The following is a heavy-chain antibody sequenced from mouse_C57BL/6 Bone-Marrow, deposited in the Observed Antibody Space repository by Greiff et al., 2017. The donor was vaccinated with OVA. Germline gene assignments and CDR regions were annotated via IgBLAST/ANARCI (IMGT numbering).Heavy chain of an antibody. CDR3: ARDYYAERDY. Sequence: VKLVESGPELVKPGASVKISCKASGYSFTSYYIHWVKQRPGQGLEWIGWIYPGSGNTKYNEKFKGKATLTADTSSSTAYMQLSSLTSEDSAVYYCARDYYAERDYWGQGTTLTVSS. CDR2: IYPGSGNT. V-gene: IGHV1-66*01. J-gene: IGHJ2*01. D-gene: IGHD1-1*01. CDR1: GYSFTSYY.